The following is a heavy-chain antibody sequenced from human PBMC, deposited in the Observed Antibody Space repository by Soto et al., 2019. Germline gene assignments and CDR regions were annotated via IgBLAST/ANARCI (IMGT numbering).Heavy chain of an antibody. V-gene: IGHV3-23*01. CDR1: GFTFSKSA. Sequence: PGGSLRLSCAASGFTFSKSAMSWVRQAPGKGLQWVATLSGSGYSTYYTESVRGRFAISRDNSKNTLFLQMSSLRAEDTALYYCAKSGGDLLTGFSPSYFDHWGQGTMVTVYS. J-gene: IGHJ4*02. D-gene: IGHD3-9*01. CDR3: AKSGGDLLTGFSPSYFDH. CDR2: LSGSGYST.